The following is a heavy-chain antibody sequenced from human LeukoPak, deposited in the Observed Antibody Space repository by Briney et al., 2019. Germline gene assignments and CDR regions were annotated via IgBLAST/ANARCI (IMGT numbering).Heavy chain of an antibody. D-gene: IGHD3-22*01. CDR1: GFTLCSYS. V-gene: IGHV3-21*01. CDR2: ISSSSSYI. J-gene: IGHJ4*02. CDR3: ARVSVVITTGDY. Sequence: GGSLRLSCAASGFTLCSYSMNWVRQAPGKGLEWVSSISSSSSYIYYADSVKGRFTISRDNAKNSLYLQMNSLRAEDTAVYYCARVSVVITTGDYWGQGTLVTVSS.